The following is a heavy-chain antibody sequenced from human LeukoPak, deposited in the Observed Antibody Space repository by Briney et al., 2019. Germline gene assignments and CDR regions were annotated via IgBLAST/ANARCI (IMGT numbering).Heavy chain of an antibody. CDR1: GFTFSSYG. Sequence: GGSLRLSCAASGFTFSSYGMHWVRQAPGKGLEWVAVISYDGSNKYYADSVKGRFTISRDNSKNTLYLQMNSLRAEYTAVSYCDSGGDYFYFDYWGQGTLVTVSS. CDR3: DSGGDYFYFDY. D-gene: IGHD4-17*01. V-gene: IGHV3-30*03. J-gene: IGHJ4*02. CDR2: ISYDGSNK.